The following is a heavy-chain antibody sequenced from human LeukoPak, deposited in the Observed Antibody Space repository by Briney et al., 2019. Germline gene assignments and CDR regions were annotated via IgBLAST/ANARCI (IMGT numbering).Heavy chain of an antibody. J-gene: IGHJ4*02. V-gene: IGHV4-39*01. D-gene: IGHD6-13*01. CDR1: GGSISSSSYY. Sequence: SETLSLTCTVSGGSISSSSYYWGWIRQPPGKGLEWIGNIYYSGSTYYNPSLKSRVTISEDTFKNQFSLKLSSVTAADTAVYYCARRSSSWYSKIDSWGQGTLVTVSS. CDR2: IYYSGST. CDR3: ARRSSSWYSKIDS.